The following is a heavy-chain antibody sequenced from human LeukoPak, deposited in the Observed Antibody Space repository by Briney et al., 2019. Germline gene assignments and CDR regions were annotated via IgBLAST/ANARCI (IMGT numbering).Heavy chain of an antibody. D-gene: IGHD4-23*01. V-gene: IGHV4-59*01. CDR2: IYYSGST. CDR1: GGSISSYY. CDR3: ARYDGNSVGNWFDP. J-gene: IGHJ5*02. Sequence: PSETLSLTCTVSGGSISSYYWSWIRQPPGKGLEWIGYIYYSGSTNYNPSLKSRVTISVDTSKNQFSLKLSSVTAADTAVYYCARYDGNSVGNWFDPWGQGSLVTVSS.